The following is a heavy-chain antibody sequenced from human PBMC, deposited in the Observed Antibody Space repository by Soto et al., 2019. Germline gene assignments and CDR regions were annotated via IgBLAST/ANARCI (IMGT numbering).Heavy chain of an antibody. CDR1: GYTFTSYD. J-gene: IGHJ4*02. Sequence: QVQLVQSGAEVKKPGASVKVSCKASGYTFTSYDINWVRQATGQGLEWMGWMNPNRGNTGYAKKFQGRVTMTRNTSISTAYMELSSLRSDDTAVYYCARVGRRVTVINFWGQGTLVTVSS. V-gene: IGHV1-8*01. CDR3: ARVGRRVTVINF. D-gene: IGHD4-17*01. CDR2: MNPNRGNT.